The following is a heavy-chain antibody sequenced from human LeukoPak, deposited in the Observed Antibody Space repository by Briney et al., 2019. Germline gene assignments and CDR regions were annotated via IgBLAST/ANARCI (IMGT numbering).Heavy chain of an antibody. V-gene: IGHV4-34*01. J-gene: IGHJ1*01. Sequence: SETLSLTCTVSGGSISNYYWSWIRQPPGKGLEWIGEINHSGSTNSNPSLKSRVTISVDTSKKQFSLKLSSVTAADTAMYYCARRLLGYCSGGSWYSGYFQHWGQGTLVTVS. CDR2: INHSGST. D-gene: IGHD2-15*01. CDR3: ARRLLGYCSGGSWYSGYFQH. CDR1: GGSISNYY.